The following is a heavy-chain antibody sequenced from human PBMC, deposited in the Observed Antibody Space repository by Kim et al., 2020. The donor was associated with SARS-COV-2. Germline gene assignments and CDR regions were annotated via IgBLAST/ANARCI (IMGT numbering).Heavy chain of an antibody. CDR3: ARGPYYYDSSGPPRRGYFDY. J-gene: IGHJ4*02. D-gene: IGHD3-22*01. CDR1: GGSFSGYY. V-gene: IGHV4-34*01. Sequence: SETLSLTCAVYGGSFSGYYWSWIRQPPGKGLEWIGEINHSGSTNYNPSLKSRVTISVDTSKNQFSLKLSSVTAADTAVYYCARGPYYYDSSGPPRRGYFDYWGQGTLVTVSS. CDR2: INHSGST.